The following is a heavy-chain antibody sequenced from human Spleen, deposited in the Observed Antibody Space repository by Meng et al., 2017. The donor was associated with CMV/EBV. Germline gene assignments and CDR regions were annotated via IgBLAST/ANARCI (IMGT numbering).Heavy chain of an antibody. CDR3: ARDVSLGGDGGNSLGPFDY. D-gene: IGHD4-23*01. Sequence: ETLSLTCAASGFTFSSYWMSWVRQAPGKGLEWVANIKQDGSEKYYVDSVKGRFTISRDNAKNSLYLQMNSLRAEDTAVYYCARDVSLGGDGGNSLGPFDYWGQGTLVTVSS. CDR1: GFTFSSYW. V-gene: IGHV3-7*01. J-gene: IGHJ4*02. CDR2: IKQDGSEK.